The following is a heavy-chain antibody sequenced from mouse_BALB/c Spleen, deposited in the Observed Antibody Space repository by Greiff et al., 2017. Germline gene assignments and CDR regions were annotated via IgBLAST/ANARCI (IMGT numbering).Heavy chain of an antibody. CDR3: ARQDLWGGNPYYFDY. V-gene: IGHV5-6*01. CDR2: ISSGGSYT. CDR1: GFTFSSYG. Sequence: EVKVVESGGDLVKPGGSLKLSCAASGFTFSSYGMSWVRQTPDKRLEWVATISSGGSYTYYPDSVKGRFTISRDNAKNTLYLQMSSLKSEDTAMYYCARQDLWGGNPYYFDYWGQGTTLTVSS. J-gene: IGHJ2*01. D-gene: IGHD2-1*01.